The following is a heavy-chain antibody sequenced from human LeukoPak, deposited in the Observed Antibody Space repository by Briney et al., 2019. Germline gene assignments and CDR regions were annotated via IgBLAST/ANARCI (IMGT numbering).Heavy chain of an antibody. CDR1: GFTFSQYW. CDR3: TRVGYIDEGIDY. D-gene: IGHD5-24*01. Sequence: PGGSLRLSCAASGFTFSQYWMTWVRQAPGKGLEWVANIKQDGSKKSYVDSVKGRFTISRDNAKNSLYLQMNSLRAEDTAIYYCTRVGYIDEGIDYWGQGTLVTVSS. J-gene: IGHJ4*02. V-gene: IGHV3-7*04. CDR2: IKQDGSKK.